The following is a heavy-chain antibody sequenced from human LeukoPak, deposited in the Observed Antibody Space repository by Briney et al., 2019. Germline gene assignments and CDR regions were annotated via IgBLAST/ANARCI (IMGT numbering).Heavy chain of an antibody. J-gene: IGHJ3*02. CDR2: ISGCNGNT. CDR3: ARDLEWEQHNAFDI. V-gene: IGHV1-18*01. Sequence: ASVKVSCMASGYTLSNYGISWVRQAPGQGGEGMGWISGCNGNTNYAQKLQGRVTMTTDTSTSTAYMELRSLRSDDTAVYYCARDLEWEQHNAFDIWGQGTMVTVSS. CDR1: GYTLSNYG. D-gene: IGHD1-26*01.